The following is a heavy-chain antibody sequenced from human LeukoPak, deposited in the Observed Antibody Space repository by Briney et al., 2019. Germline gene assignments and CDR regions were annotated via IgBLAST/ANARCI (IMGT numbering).Heavy chain of an antibody. D-gene: IGHD2-15*01. V-gene: IGHV4-38-2*02. J-gene: IGHJ4*02. Sequence: SETLSLTCTVSGYSISSGYFWGWMRQPPGKGLEWIGSIYQSETAHYNPSLRSRVTISLDTSKNQYSLKLTSVTAADTAVYYCARPNCSGGSCYYFQIXGQGXLVTV. CDR3: ARPNCSGGSCYYFQI. CDR2: IYQSETA. CDR1: GYSISSGYF.